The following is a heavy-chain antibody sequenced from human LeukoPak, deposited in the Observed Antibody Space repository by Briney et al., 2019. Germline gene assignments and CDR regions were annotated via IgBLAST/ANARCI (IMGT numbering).Heavy chain of an antibody. CDR3: ARHGFRAGGSWIFDY. CDR2: TYYSGST. CDR1: GGSLSSYY. D-gene: IGHD3-10*01. V-gene: IGHV4-59*08. J-gene: IGHJ4*02. Sequence: PSETLSLTCSVSGGSLSSYYWSWIRQPPGKGLEWIGYTYYSGSTNYNPSLKSRVTISVDTPKNQFSLKLTSVTDADTAVYYCARHGFRAGGSWIFDYWGQGNTVTVSS.